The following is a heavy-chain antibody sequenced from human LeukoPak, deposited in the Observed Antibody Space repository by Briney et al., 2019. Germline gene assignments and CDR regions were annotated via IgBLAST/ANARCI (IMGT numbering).Heavy chain of an antibody. J-gene: IGHJ4*02. Sequence: SETLSLTSAVSGYSISSSKWWGWIRQPPGKGLEWIGYIYYSGSTYYSPSLKSRVTMSVDTSKNQFSLKLSSVTAVDTAVYYCARKGIAVADTDFDYWGQGTLVTVSS. CDR1: GYSISSSKW. CDR3: ARKGIAVADTDFDY. D-gene: IGHD6-19*01. CDR2: IYYSGST. V-gene: IGHV4-28*01.